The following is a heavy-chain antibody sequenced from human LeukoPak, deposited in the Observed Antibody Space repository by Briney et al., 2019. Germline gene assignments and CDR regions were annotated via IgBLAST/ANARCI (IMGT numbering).Heavy chain of an antibody. V-gene: IGHV1-24*01. CDR1: GYTLTELS. CDR2: FDPENGET. CDR3: ATYQWELLLYYYFDY. Sequence: ASVKVSCKVSGYTLTELSMHWVRQAPGKGLEWMGGFDPENGETIYAQKSQGRVTMTEDTSTDTAYMEPSSLRSEDTAVYYCATYQWELLLYYYFDYWGQGTLVTVSS. J-gene: IGHJ4*02. D-gene: IGHD1-26*01.